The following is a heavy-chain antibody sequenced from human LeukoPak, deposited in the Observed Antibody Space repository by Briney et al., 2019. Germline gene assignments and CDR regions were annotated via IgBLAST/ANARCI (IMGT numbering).Heavy chain of an antibody. CDR2: IYYSGST. CDR1: GGSISSSYY. CDR3: ASPYYYDSSGYYSPFDY. V-gene: IGHV4-39*01. D-gene: IGHD3-22*01. J-gene: IGHJ4*02. Sequence: SETLSLTCTVSGGSISSSYYWGWIRQPPGKGLEWIGSIYYSGSTYYNPSLKSRVTISVDTSKNQFSLKLSSVTAADTAVYYCASPYYYDSSGYYSPFDYWGQGTLVTVSS.